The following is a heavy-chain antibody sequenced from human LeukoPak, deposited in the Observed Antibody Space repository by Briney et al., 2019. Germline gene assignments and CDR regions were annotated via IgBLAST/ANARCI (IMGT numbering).Heavy chain of an antibody. CDR3: ARSDFWSGYPFTH. Sequence: SETLSLTCAVYGGSFSGYYWSWIRQPPGKGLEWIGEINHSGSTNYNPSPKSRVTISVDTSKNQFSLKLSSVTAADTAVYYCARSDFWSGYPFTHWGQGTLVTVSS. J-gene: IGHJ1*01. V-gene: IGHV4-34*01. CDR1: GGSFSGYY. D-gene: IGHD3-3*01. CDR2: INHSGST.